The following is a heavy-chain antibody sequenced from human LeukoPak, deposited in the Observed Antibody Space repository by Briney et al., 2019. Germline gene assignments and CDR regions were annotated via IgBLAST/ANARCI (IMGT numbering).Heavy chain of an antibody. Sequence: ASVKVSCKASGYTFTSYGISWVRQAPGQGLEWMGWISAYNGNTNNAQKLRGRVTMTTDTSTSTAYMELRSLRSDDTAVYYCARDAADTAMVNTGYWGQGTLVTVSS. J-gene: IGHJ4*02. V-gene: IGHV1-18*01. CDR1: GYTFTSYG. CDR3: ARDAADTAMVNTGY. D-gene: IGHD5-18*01. CDR2: ISAYNGNT.